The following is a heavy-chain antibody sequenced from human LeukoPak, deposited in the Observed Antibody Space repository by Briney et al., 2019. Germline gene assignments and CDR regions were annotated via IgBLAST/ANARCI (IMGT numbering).Heavy chain of an antibody. Sequence: NHGESLKISWKGSGYSFTNYWIGWVRQMPGKGLEWMGIIYPGDSDTRYSQSFQGQVTISADKSISTAYLQWSSLKASDTAMYYCARRVAVAGGGVDYWGQGTLVTISS. V-gene: IGHV5-51*01. CDR1: GYSFTNYW. CDR3: ARRVAVAGGGVDY. CDR2: IYPGDSDT. J-gene: IGHJ4*02. D-gene: IGHD6-19*01.